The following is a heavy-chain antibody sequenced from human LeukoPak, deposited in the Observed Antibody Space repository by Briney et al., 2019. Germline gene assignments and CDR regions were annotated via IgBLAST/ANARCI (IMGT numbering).Heavy chain of an antibody. D-gene: IGHD2-2*02. CDR1: GYTFSNYA. CDR2: ISAYNGNT. CDR3: ARAMGVVVPAAILHNWFDP. J-gene: IGHJ5*02. V-gene: IGHV1-18*01. Sequence: ASVKVSCKASGYTFSNYAIQWVRQAPGQRLEWMGWISAYNGNTNYAQKLQGRVTMTTDTSTSTAYMELRSLRSDDTAVYYCARAMGVVVPAAILHNWFDPWGQGTLVTVSS.